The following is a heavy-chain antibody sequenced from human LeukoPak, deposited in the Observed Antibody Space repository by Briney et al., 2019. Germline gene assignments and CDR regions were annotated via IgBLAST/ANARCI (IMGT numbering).Heavy chain of an antibody. CDR3: AKGGSYPIDY. J-gene: IGHJ4*02. Sequence: GGSLRLSCAASGFTFSSYWMHWVRQAPGKGLVWVSRLNSDGSSTGYADSVKGRFTISRDNAKNTLYLQMNSLRAEDTAVYYCAKGGSYPIDYWGQGALVTVSS. D-gene: IGHD1-26*01. V-gene: IGHV3-74*01. CDR2: LNSDGSST. CDR1: GFTFSSYW.